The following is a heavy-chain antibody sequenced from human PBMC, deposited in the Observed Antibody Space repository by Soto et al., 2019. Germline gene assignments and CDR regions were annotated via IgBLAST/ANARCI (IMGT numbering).Heavy chain of an antibody. V-gene: IGHV3-23*01. J-gene: IGHJ6*02. D-gene: IGHD6-6*01. CDR2: ISDSDGRT. CDR3: ARIWGSTSGYYYYGMDV. CDR1: GFTFGTYA. Sequence: EVQLLESGGGLVQPGGSLRLSCAASGFTFGTYAMAWIRQAPGKGLEWVSAISDSDGRTYHADSVKGRFTISRDNFKNTLYLHMNRLRAEDTAVYYCARIWGSTSGYYYYGMDVWGQGTTVTVSS.